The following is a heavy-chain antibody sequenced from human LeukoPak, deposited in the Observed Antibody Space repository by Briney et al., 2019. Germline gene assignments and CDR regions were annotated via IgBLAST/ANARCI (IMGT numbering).Heavy chain of an antibody. Sequence: ASVKVSCKASGYTFTNYYMHWVRQAPAQGLEWMGVIHPSGGSTSFAQKFQGRVTMTRDTSTSTVYMELSSLRSDDTAVYYCARGIGLDYDSSGLDWGQRTLVTVSS. J-gene: IGHJ4*02. CDR1: GYTFTNYY. CDR2: IHPSGGST. CDR3: ARGIGLDYDSSGLD. D-gene: IGHD3-22*01. V-gene: IGHV1-46*01.